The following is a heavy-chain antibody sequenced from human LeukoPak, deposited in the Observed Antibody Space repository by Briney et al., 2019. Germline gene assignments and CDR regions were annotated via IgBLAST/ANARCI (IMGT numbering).Heavy chain of an antibody. CDR2: IYSGGTT. J-gene: IGHJ6*03. D-gene: IGHD1/OR15-1a*01. CDR3: ARDGYGNNYMDV. V-gene: IGHV3-53*01. CDR1: GFTVSSNF. Sequence: PRGSLRLSCAASGFTVSSNFMSWVRQAPGKGLEWVSVIYSGGTTYYADSVKGRFTISRDNSKNTLSLQMNSLRAEDTAVYYCARDGYGNNYMDVWGKGTTVTVSS.